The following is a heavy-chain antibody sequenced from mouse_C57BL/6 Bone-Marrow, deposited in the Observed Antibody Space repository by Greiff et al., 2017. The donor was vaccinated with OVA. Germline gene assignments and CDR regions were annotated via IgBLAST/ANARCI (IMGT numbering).Heavy chain of an antibody. D-gene: IGHD1-1*01. J-gene: IGHJ2*01. CDR3: TWITAVDY. CDR2: FDPENGDT. Sequence: VQLKQSGAELVRPGASVKLSCTASGFNIKDDYMHWVKQRPEQGLEWIGWFDPENGDTEYASKFRGKATIPADTSSHTAYLQLSSLTSEDTAVYYWTWITAVDYWGQGTTLTVSS. CDR1: GFNIKDDY. V-gene: IGHV14-4*01.